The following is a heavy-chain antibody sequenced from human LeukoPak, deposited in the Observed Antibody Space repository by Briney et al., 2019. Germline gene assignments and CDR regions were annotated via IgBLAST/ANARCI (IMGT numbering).Heavy chain of an antibody. CDR2: ISYDGSNK. CDR1: GFTFSSYG. D-gene: IGHD2-2*01. J-gene: IGHJ4*02. CDR3: AKEVIVVVPAAIYYFDY. V-gene: IGHV3-30*18. Sequence: GSLRLSCAASGFTFSSYGMHWVRQARGKGLEWVAVISYDGSNKYYADSVKGRFTISRDNSKNTLYLQMNSLRAEDTAVYYCAKEVIVVVPAAIYYFDYWGQGTLVTVSS.